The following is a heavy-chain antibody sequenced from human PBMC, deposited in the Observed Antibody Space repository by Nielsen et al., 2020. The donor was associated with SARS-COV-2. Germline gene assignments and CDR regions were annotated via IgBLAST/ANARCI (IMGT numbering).Heavy chain of an antibody. J-gene: IGHJ4*02. V-gene: IGHV5-51*01. Sequence: GESLKISCKGSGYSFTSYWIGWVRQMPGKGLEWRGIIYPGDSDTRYSPSFQGQVTISADKSISTAYLQWSSLKASDTAMYYCARRPGYCSGGSCYSFDYWGQGTLVTVSS. CDR2: IYPGDSDT. D-gene: IGHD2-15*01. CDR3: ARRPGYCSGGSCYSFDY. CDR1: GYSFTSYW.